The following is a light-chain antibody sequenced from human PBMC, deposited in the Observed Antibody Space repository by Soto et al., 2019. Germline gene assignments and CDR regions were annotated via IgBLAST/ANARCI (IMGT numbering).Light chain of an antibody. V-gene: IGKV3-15*01. J-gene: IGKJ1*01. CDR1: QSAGNF. CDR3: QPYNNWPPWT. CDR2: GAS. Sequence: EIVMTQSPSTLSVSPGETASLSCRASQSAGNFLAWYQQKPGQAPRLLIYGASTRATGIPARFSGSGSGTEFTLTISSLQSEDFAVYYCQPYNNWPPWTSGQGTMADIK.